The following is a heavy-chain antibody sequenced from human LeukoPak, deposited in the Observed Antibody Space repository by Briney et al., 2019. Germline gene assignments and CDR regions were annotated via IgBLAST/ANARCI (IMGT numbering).Heavy chain of an antibody. CDR1: GYTFTSYY. D-gene: IGHD2-21*02. CDR2: INPSGGST. CDR3: ARGYCGGDCYPSPFDY. V-gene: IGHV1-46*01. Sequence: GASVKVSCKASGYTFTSYYMHWVRQAPGQGLEWMGIINPSGGSTSYAQKFQGRVTMTRDTSTSTVYMELSSLRSEDTAVYYCARGYCGGDCYPSPFDYWGQGTLVTVSS. J-gene: IGHJ4*02.